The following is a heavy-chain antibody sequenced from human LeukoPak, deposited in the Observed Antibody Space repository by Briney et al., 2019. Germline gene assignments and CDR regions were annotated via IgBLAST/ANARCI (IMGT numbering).Heavy chain of an antibody. J-gene: IGHJ4*02. Sequence: SGGSLRLSCAASGFTFSTYWMTRVRQAPGKGLEWVANIKEDGSDKYYVDSVKGRFTISRDNAKSSLYLQMNGLRAEDTAVYFCARDSGWFRFDSWGQGTLVTVSS. CDR2: IKEDGSDK. CDR3: ARDSGWFRFDS. V-gene: IGHV3-7*03. CDR1: GFTFSTYW. D-gene: IGHD6-13*01.